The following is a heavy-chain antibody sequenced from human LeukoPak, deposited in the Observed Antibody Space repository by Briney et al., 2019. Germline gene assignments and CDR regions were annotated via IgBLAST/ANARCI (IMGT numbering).Heavy chain of an antibody. CDR1: GGSVTDYY. Sequence: SETLSLTCTVSGGSVTDYYWSWIRQSPGKGLEWIGYIYYTGTSYNPSLKSRVTISADTSKNQFSLKLISVTAADTAVYYCARRGQRYSYGIGYYYYYMDVWGKGTTVTVSS. CDR3: ARRGQRYSYGIGYYYYYMDV. J-gene: IGHJ6*03. V-gene: IGHV4-59*02. D-gene: IGHD5-18*01. CDR2: IYYTGT.